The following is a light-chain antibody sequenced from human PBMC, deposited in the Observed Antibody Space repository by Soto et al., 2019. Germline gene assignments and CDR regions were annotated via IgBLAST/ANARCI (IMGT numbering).Light chain of an antibody. J-gene: IGLJ2*01. V-gene: IGLV2-14*01. CDR3: SSYTSSTTPV. CDR1: SSDVGGYAY. CDR2: EVS. Sequence: QSVLTQPASVSGSPGQTITISCTGTSSDVGGYAYVSWYQQYPGKVPKLVISEVSNRPSGVSHRFSSSRSGNTASLTISGLQAEDEADYHCSSYTSSTTPVFGGGTKLTVL.